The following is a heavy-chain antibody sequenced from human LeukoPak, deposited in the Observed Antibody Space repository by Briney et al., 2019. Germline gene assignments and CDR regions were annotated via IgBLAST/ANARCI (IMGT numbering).Heavy chain of an antibody. Sequence: GGSLRLSHAASGFSFSSYAMSWVRPASRRGGEGVSAISGSGGSTYYADTVKGRFTISRDNSKNTLYLQMNSLRAEDTAVYYCAKDLLQQWPANFDYWGQGTLVTVSS. V-gene: IGHV3-23*01. CDR3: AKDLLQQWPANFDY. D-gene: IGHD6-19*01. CDR1: GFSFSSYA. J-gene: IGHJ4*02. CDR2: ISGSGGST.